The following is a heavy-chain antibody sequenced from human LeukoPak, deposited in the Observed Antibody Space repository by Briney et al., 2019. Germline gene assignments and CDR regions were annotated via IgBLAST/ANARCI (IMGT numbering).Heavy chain of an antibody. CDR3: AKAPVTSCRRAFCYPFDS. D-gene: IGHD2-15*01. Sequence: GGSLRLSCTVSGFSFSSYALSWVRRAPGKGLEWVSATSSSDAGKYYADSVRGRFTISRHNSRNTMYLQMTSLRVEDAAVYYCAKAPVTSCRRAFCYPFDSWGQGTLLTVSS. J-gene: IGHJ4*02. V-gene: IGHV3-23*01. CDR1: GFSFSSYA. CDR2: TSSSDAGK.